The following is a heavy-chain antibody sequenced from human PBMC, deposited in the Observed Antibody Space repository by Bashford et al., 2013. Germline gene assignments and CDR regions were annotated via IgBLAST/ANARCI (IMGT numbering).Heavy chain of an antibody. Sequence: ASVKGLPARASGYTFTSYYMHWVRQAPGQGLEWMGIINPSGGSTSYAQKFQGRVTMTRDTSTSTVYMELSSLRSEDTAVYYCARARMATTGSFDYWGQGTPGHRSPQ. CDR2: INPSGGST. CDR3: ARARMATTGSFDY. V-gene: IGHV1-46*01. CDR1: GYTFTSYY. D-gene: IGHD5-24*01. J-gene: IGHJ4*02.